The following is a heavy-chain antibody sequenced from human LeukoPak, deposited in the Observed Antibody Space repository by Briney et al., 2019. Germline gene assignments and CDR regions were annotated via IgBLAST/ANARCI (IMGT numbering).Heavy chain of an antibody. Sequence: GGSLRLSCAASGFTFSRYRMHWVRQAPGKGLVWVSHINTDGSSTNYADSVKGRFAISRDNAKNTLHLQMNSLRAEDTAVYYCARADSSGWYGNYWGQGTLVTDSS. V-gene: IGHV3-74*01. J-gene: IGHJ4*02. D-gene: IGHD6-19*01. CDR2: INTDGSST. CDR3: ARADSSGWYGNY. CDR1: GFTFSRYR.